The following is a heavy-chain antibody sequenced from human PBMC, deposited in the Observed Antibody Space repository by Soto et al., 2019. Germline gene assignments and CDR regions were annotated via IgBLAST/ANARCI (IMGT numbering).Heavy chain of an antibody. D-gene: IGHD1-26*01. J-gene: IGHJ4*02. CDR2: ISGSGGST. Sequence: LRLSCEASGFTFRSHAMSWERQAPGKGLEWVSAISGSGGSTYYADSVKGRFTISRDNSKNTLYLQMNSLRAEDTAVYYGAKGLVGATPFFDYWGQGIRVTVSS. V-gene: IGHV3-23*01. CDR3: AKGLVGATPFFDY. CDR1: GFTFRSHA.